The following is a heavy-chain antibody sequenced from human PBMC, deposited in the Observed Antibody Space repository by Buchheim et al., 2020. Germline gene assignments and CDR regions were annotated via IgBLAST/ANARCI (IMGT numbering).Heavy chain of an antibody. D-gene: IGHD1-1*01. CDR3: ARVNHWKRLGGVDY. V-gene: IGHV3-48*01. CDR2: ISNDGSDK. J-gene: IGHJ4*02. CDR1: GFTFSTYS. Sequence: EVQLVESGGGLVQPGGSLRLSCAASGFTFSTYSMDWVRQAPGKGLEWVSYISNDGSDKYYVDSVKGRFTISRDNAKNSLYLQMNSLRAEDTAIYYCARVNHWKRLGGVDYWGKGPL.